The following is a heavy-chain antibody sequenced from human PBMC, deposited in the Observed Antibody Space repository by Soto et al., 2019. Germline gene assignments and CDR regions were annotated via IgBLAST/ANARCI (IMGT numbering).Heavy chain of an antibody. CDR2: IIPTLGTP. Sequence: QVQLVQSGAEVKKPGSSVKVSCKASGGIFSNFAFNWLRQAPGQGLEWMGGIIPTLGTPHYAQKFLGRVTITADESTRTVYMEMSSLTVEDTAVYYCARVGLGAYDYWGQVTLVIVSS. J-gene: IGHJ4*02. CDR1: GGIFSNFA. D-gene: IGHD6-19*01. CDR3: ARVGLGAYDY. V-gene: IGHV1-69*01.